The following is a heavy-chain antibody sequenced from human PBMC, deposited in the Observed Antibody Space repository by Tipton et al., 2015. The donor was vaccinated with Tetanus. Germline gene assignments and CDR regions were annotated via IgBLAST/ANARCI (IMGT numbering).Heavy chain of an antibody. D-gene: IGHD6-13*01. J-gene: IGHJ6*02. CDR1: GGSFSGYY. Sequence: TLSLTCAVYGGSFSGYYWSWIRQPPGKGLEWIGEINHSGSTNYNPSLKSRVTISVDTSKNQSSLKLSSVTAADTAVYYCARGQAAGFTVGYYYYYYGMDVWGQGTTDTVSS. CDR3: ARGQAAGFTVGYYYYYYGMDV. V-gene: IGHV4-34*01. CDR2: INHSGST.